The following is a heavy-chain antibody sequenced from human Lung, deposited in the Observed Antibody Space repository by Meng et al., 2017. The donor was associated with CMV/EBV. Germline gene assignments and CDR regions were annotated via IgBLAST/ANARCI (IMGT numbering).Heavy chain of an antibody. D-gene: IGHD2-2*02. V-gene: IGHV4-39*01. CDR1: GGSTSSNSYY. J-gene: IGHJ4*02. CDR3: ARYGGVVVVPAAIPPDY. CDR2: IYYSGST. Sequence: LXCPLSGGSTSSNSYYWGWIRQPPGKGLEWIGSIYYSGSTYYNPSLKSRVTISVDTSKNQFSLKLSSVTAADTAVYYCARYGGVVVVPAAIPPDYXGQGXLVTVSS.